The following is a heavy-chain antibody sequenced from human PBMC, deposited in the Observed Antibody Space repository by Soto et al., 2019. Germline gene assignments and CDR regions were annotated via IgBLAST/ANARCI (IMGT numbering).Heavy chain of an antibody. CDR1: GFTFSNAW. CDR2: IKSKNDGGTT. CDR3: ATLRGRGYSYGYQRYY. D-gene: IGHD5-18*01. Sequence: GGSLRLSCAASGFTFSNAWMNWVRQAPGKGLEWVGRIKSKNDGGTTDYAAPVKGRFTISRDDSKNTLYLQMNSLKTEDTAVYYCATLRGRGYSYGYQRYYWGQGTLVTVSS. J-gene: IGHJ4*02. V-gene: IGHV3-15*07.